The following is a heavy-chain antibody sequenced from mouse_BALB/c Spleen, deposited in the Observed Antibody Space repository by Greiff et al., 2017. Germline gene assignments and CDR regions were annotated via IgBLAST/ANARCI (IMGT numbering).Heavy chain of an antibody. D-gene: IGHD2-14*01. J-gene: IGHJ4*01. CDR1: GFTFSSFG. CDR3: ARKDRYDAMDY. V-gene: IGHV5-17*02. Sequence: EVQLVESGGGLVQPGGSRKLSCAASGFTFSSFGMHWVRQAPEKGLEWVAYISSGSSTIYYADTVKGRFTISRDNPKNTLFLQMTSLRSEDTAMYYCARKDRYDAMDYWGQGTSVTVSS. CDR2: ISSGSSTI.